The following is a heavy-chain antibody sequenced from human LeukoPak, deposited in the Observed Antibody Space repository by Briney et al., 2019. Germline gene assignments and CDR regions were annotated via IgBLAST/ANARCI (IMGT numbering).Heavy chain of an antibody. CDR2: ISYSGST. CDR1: GGSISSGDYY. D-gene: IGHD3-16*02. Sequence: SETLSLTCTVSGGSISSGDYYWTWIRRHPEKGLEWIGYISYSGSTYYNPSLKSRVTISVDTSKNQFFLSLSSVTAADTAVYFCAREAFWRVIPTSTLGMDVWGQGTTVTVSS. J-gene: IGHJ6*02. CDR3: AREAFWRVIPTSTLGMDV. V-gene: IGHV4-31*03.